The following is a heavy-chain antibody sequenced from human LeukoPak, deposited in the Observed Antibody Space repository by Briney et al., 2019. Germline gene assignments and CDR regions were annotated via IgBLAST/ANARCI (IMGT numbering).Heavy chain of an antibody. CDR2: IIPILGIA. CDR1: GGTFSSYA. J-gene: IGHJ4*02. CDR3: ASPYYYDSSGYYLDY. Sequence: SVKVSCKASGGTFSSYAISWVRQAPGQGLEWMGRIIPILGIANYAQKFQGRVTITADKSTSTAYMELSSLRSEDTAVYYCASPYYYDSSGYYLDYWGQGTLVTVSS. D-gene: IGHD3-22*01. V-gene: IGHV1-69*04.